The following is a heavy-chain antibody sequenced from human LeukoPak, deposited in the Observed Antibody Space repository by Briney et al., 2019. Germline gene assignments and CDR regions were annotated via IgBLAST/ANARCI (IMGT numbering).Heavy chain of an antibody. D-gene: IGHD4-17*01. CDR2: IYYSGSS. J-gene: IGHJ5*02. Sequence: SETLSLTCTVSGGSISSSSYYWTWIRQPPGKGLEWVGHIYYSGSSDYNPSLKSRVTISGDTSKNQFSLKLSSVTAADTAVYYCARDYGDFRHWFDPWGQGTLVTVSS. V-gene: IGHV4-61*01. CDR1: GGSISSSSYY. CDR3: ARDYGDFRHWFDP.